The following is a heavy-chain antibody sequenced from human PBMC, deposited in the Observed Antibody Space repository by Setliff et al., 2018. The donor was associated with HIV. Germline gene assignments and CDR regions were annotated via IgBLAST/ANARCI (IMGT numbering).Heavy chain of an antibody. Sequence: PSETLSLTCAVYGGPLSGHYWSWIRQPPGQGLEWIGETSHSGKTNYNPSLKSRVTISVDTSKNQFSLRLNSVTAADTAVYYCARDLAWPGYFDYWGQGTLVTVSS. CDR1: GGPLSGHY. CDR2: TSHSGKT. CDR3: ARDLAWPGYFDY. J-gene: IGHJ4*02. V-gene: IGHV4-34*01. D-gene: IGHD3-10*01.